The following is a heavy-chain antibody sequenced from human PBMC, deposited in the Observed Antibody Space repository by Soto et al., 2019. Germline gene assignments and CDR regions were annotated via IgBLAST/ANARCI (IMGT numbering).Heavy chain of an antibody. D-gene: IGHD2-2*01. V-gene: IGHV1-18*01. J-gene: IGHJ6*02. CDR2: ISPYNGHT. CDR1: GYSFTSYG. CDR3: ARALTIVPATHPRLENYGMDV. Sequence: QVQLVQSAGEVKKPGASVKVSCKASGYSFTSYGISWVRRSPGQGLEWMGWISPYNGHTQFVERFQGRVTMTTDTSTKTAYTELRNLRSDDTAHYYCARALTIVPATHPRLENYGMDVWGQGTTVIVSS.